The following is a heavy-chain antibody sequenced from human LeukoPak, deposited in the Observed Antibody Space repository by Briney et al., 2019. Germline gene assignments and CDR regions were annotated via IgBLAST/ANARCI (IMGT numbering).Heavy chain of an antibody. D-gene: IGHD3-16*01. J-gene: IGHJ3*02. CDR1: GFTFSNAW. V-gene: IGHV3-23*01. CDR3: ASSWGYDAFDI. CDR2: ISGSGGST. Sequence: GGSLRLSCAASGFTFSNAWMSWVRQAPGKGLERVSAISGSGGSTYYADSVKGRFTISRDNSKNTLYLQMNSLRAEDTAVYYCASSWGYDAFDIWGQGTMVTVSS.